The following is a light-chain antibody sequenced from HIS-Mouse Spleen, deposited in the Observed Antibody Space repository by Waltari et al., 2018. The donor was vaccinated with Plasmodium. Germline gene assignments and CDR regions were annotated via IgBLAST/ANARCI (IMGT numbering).Light chain of an antibody. J-gene: IGLJ3*02. V-gene: IGLV3-10*01. CDR1: ALPKKY. Sequence: SYELTQPPSVSVSPGQTARITCSGDALPKKYAYWYQQKSGQAPVLVIDEDSKRPSGNAESVSGSSSGTMATLTISGAQVEDEADYYCYSTDSSGNHRVFGGGTKLTVL. CDR2: EDS. CDR3: YSTDSSGNHRV.